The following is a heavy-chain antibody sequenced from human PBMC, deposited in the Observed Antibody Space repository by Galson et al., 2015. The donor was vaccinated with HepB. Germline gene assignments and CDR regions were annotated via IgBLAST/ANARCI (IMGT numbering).Heavy chain of an antibody. CDR1: GFTFSSFW. D-gene: IGHD7-27*01. Sequence: SLRLSCAASGFTFSSFWMHWVRQTPGKGLEWVAVIWHDGSNQFYAKSVKGRFTVSRDNSKNTLYLQMNSLRGDDTAMYFCARGANWGSGHDAFDLWGRGTMVTVSS. J-gene: IGHJ3*01. V-gene: IGHV3-33*08. CDR2: IWHDGSNQ. CDR3: ARGANWGSGHDAFDL.